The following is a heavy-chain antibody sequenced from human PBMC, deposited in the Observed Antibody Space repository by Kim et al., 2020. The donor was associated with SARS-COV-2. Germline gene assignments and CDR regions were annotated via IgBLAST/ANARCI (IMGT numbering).Heavy chain of an antibody. V-gene: IGHV3-43*01. CDR1: GFNFDDFS. CDR3: TRSGWLYDYGMDV. J-gene: IGHJ6*02. CDR2: ISWDGGST. Sequence: GGSLRLSCAASGFNFDDFSMHWVRQAPGKGLEWVSLISWDGGSTYYADSVRGRFTISRDNSKNSLYLHRNSLRSEDTALYYCTRSGWLYDYGMDVWGQGTTVTVSS. D-gene: IGHD6-19*01.